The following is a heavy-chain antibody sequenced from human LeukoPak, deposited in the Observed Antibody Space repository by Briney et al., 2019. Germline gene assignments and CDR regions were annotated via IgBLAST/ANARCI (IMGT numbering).Heavy chain of an antibody. V-gene: IGHV1-69*13. CDR3: ARAPVGYSGYDFRAFDY. D-gene: IGHD5-12*01. Sequence: SVKVSCKASGGTFSSYAISWVRQAPGQGLEWMGGIIPIFGTANYAQKFQGSVTITADESTSTAYMELSSLRSEDTAVYYCARAPVGYSGYDFRAFDYWGQGTLVTVSS. CDR1: GGTFSSYA. CDR2: IIPIFGTA. J-gene: IGHJ4*02.